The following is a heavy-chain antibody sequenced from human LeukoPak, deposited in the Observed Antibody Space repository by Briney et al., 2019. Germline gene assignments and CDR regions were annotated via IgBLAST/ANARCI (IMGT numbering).Heavy chain of an antibody. CDR1: GGSFSGYY. J-gene: IGHJ4*02. CDR3: ARGRRYSSGLLDY. D-gene: IGHD6-19*01. V-gene: IGHV4-34*01. Sequence: PSETLSLTCAVYGGSFSGYYWSWIRQPPGKGLEWIGEINHSGSTNYNPSLKSRVTISVDTSKNQFSLKLSAVTAADTAVYYCARGRRYSSGLLDYWGQGTLVTVSS. CDR2: INHSGST.